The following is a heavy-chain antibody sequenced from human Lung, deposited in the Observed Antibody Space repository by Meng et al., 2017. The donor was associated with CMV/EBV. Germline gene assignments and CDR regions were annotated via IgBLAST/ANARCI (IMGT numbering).Heavy chain of an antibody. J-gene: IGHJ5*02. CDR3: ARDVMGWFDP. D-gene: IGHD2-8*01. CDR1: GFSFSSYW. V-gene: IGHV3-74*01. CDR2: INSGGTTT. Sequence: DVQLVRSGGGLVKPGESLRLSFVASGFSFSSYWMHWVRQSPGKGLVWVARINSGGTTTTYADSVKGRFTISRDNAKNTLYLQMNSLRGEDTAVYYCARDVMGWFDPWGQGALVTVSS.